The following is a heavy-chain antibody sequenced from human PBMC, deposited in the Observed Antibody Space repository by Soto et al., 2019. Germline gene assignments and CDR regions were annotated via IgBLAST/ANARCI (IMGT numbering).Heavy chain of an antibody. CDR1: GFTFSSYW. D-gene: IGHD1-26*01. J-gene: IGHJ4*02. CDR2: IKQDGSEK. CDR3: ARVWGGSYYTSFDY. V-gene: IGHV3-7*01. Sequence: GGSLRLSCAASGFTFSSYWMNWVRQAPGKGLEWVANIKQDGSEKYYVDSVKGRFTISRDNAKNSLFLQMNSLRAEDTAVYYCARVWGGSYYTSFDYWGQGTLVTVYS.